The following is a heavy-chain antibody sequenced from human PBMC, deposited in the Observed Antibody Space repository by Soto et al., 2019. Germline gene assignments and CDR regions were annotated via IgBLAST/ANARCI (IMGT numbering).Heavy chain of an antibody. CDR1: GYRFTNYW. Sequence: PGESLKISCEGFGYRFTNYWIAWVRQMPGKGLEWMGIIYPGDSDIKYSPSFQGQVTISADKSISTAYLQWASLKASDSAMYYCARVVGGTETDYWGQGTLVTVSS. V-gene: IGHV5-51*01. J-gene: IGHJ4*02. CDR2: IYPGDSDI. D-gene: IGHD1-26*01. CDR3: ARVVGGTETDY.